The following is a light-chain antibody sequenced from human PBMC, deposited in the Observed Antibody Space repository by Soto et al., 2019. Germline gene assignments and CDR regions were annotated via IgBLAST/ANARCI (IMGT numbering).Light chain of an antibody. CDR3: QKYKTWT. J-gene: IGKJ1*01. CDR1: QTSSSW. V-gene: IGKV1-5*03. Sequence: DIPITQSPSNLSAPVGDRGPSICRASQTSSSWLAWYPEKPGKAPKHLIYKASTVKSGVPSRFSGSGSGTEFTLTISSLQPDDFATYYCQKYKTWTFGQGTKVDIK. CDR2: KAS.